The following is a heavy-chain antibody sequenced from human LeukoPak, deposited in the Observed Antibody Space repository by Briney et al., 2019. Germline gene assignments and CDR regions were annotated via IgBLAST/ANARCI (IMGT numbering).Heavy chain of an antibody. V-gene: IGHV4-4*07. J-gene: IGHJ5*02. D-gene: IGHD1-1*01. Sequence: PSETLSLTCTVSGDYISNFYWNWIRQPAGKGLEWIGRVHSSGSTNYNPSLRSRVTMSVDTSKNQFSLNLSSVTAADTAVYYCARFLVEPIAVGWFDPWGQGILVTVSS. CDR2: VHSSGST. CDR1: GDYISNFY. CDR3: ARFLVEPIAVGWFDP.